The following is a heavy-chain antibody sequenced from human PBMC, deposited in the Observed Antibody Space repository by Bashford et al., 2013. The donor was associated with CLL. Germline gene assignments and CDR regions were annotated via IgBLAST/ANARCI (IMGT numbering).Heavy chain of an antibody. J-gene: IGHJ6*02. CDR3: ARGPMIVVVINPGEPYYYYYYGMDV. D-gene: IGHD3-22*01. Sequence: SETLSLTCAVYGGSFSGTTGAGSASPQGRGLEWIGEINHSGSTNYNPSLKSRVTISVDTSKNQFSLKLSSVTAADTAVYYCARGPMIVVVINPGEPYYYYYYGMDVWGQGTTVTVSS. CDR1: GGSFSGTT. V-gene: IGHV4-34*01. CDR2: INHSGST.